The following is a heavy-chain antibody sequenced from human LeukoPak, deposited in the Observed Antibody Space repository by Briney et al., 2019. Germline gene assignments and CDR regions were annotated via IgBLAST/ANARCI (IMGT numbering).Heavy chain of an antibody. CDR2: IGGGGVTT. CDR1: GFTFSSYA. CDR3: ARESPVAAVGRSWFDP. V-gene: IGHV3-23*01. J-gene: IGHJ5*02. Sequence: SGGSLRLSCAASGFTFSSYAMSWVRHAPGKGLEWVSIIGGGGVTTYYADSVKGRLTISRDNSKNTVSLQMNSLRDDDTAVYFCARESPVAAVGRSWFDPWGQGTLVTVSS. D-gene: IGHD6-13*01.